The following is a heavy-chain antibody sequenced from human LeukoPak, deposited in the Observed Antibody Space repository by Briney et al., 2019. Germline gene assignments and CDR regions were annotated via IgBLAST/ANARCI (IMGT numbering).Heavy chain of an antibody. CDR3: ARGGESEGNFGGLNWFDP. CDR2: IIPIFGTA. CDR1: GGTSSSYA. Sequence: SVKVSCKASGGTSSSYAISWVRQAPGQGLEWMGGIIPIFGTANYAQKFQGRVTITTDESTSTAYMELSSLRSEDTAVYYCARGGESEGNFGGLNWFDPWGQGTLVTVSS. J-gene: IGHJ5*02. D-gene: IGHD4-23*01. V-gene: IGHV1-69*05.